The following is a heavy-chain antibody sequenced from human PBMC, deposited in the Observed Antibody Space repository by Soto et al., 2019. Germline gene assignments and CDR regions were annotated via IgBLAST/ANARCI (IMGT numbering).Heavy chain of an antibody. CDR3: AKSYSISWVADY. Sequence: GSLRLSCAASGFTFASYDMSWVRQAPGKGLEWVSAISGSGGSTYYADSVKGRFTISRDNSKNTLYLHMNSLRAEDTAVYFCAKSYSISWVADYWGQGTLVTVSS. D-gene: IGHD6-13*01. CDR2: ISGSGGST. V-gene: IGHV3-23*01. J-gene: IGHJ4*02. CDR1: GFTFASYD.